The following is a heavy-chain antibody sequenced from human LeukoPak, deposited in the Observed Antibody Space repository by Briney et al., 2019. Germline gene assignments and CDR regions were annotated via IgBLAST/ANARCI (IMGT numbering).Heavy chain of an antibody. CDR3: TRVRDSSGYDFSWFDP. Sequence: ASVKVCCKASGYSFTDYYIHWVRQAPGQGLEWMGWINPNSGGTNYAQNFQGGVTMTRDTSISTAFMEVSRLRSDDTAVYYCTRVRDSSGYDFSWFDPWGQGTLVTVSS. V-gene: IGHV1-2*02. CDR1: GYSFTDYY. J-gene: IGHJ5*02. CDR2: INPNSGGT. D-gene: IGHD3-22*01.